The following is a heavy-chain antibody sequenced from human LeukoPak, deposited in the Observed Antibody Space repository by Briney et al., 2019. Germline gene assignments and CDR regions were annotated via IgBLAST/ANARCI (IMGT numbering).Heavy chain of an antibody. Sequence: GGSLRLSCAASGFIFDDYAMHWVRQAPGKGLEWVSRISWNSGSIGYADSVMGRFTISRDNAKNPLYLQMNSLRGEDTALYYCAKDRLPVGVLFDFWGQGTLVTVSS. CDR1: GFIFDDYA. J-gene: IGHJ4*02. V-gene: IGHV3-9*01. D-gene: IGHD1-26*01. CDR3: AKDRLPVGVLFDF. CDR2: ISWNSGSI.